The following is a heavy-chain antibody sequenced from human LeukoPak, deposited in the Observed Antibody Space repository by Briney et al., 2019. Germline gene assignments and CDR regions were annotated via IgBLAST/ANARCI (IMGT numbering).Heavy chain of an antibody. D-gene: IGHD6-13*01. CDR2: IYYSGNT. CDR1: GGSISGSSYY. CDR3: ARGVRSSWYVPFDY. V-gene: IGHV4-39*01. J-gene: IGHJ4*02. Sequence: SETLSLTCTVSGGSISGSSYYWGWIRQPPGKGLEWIGNIYYSGNTHYNPSLKSRVTVSVDTSKNQFSLKLSSVTAADTAVYYCARGVRSSWYVPFDYWGQGTLVTVSS.